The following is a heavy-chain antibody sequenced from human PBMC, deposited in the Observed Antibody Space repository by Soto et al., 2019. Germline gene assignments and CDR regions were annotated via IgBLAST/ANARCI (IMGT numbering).Heavy chain of an antibody. J-gene: IGHJ6*02. CDR1: GGSFSGYY. Sequence: PSETLSLTCAVYGGSFSGYYWSWSRQPPGKGLEWIGEINHSGSTNYNPSLKSRVTISVDTSKNQFSLKLSSVTAADTAVYYCARDSHCSGGSCYSVGYGMDVWGQGTTVTVSS. CDR3: ARDSHCSGGSCYSVGYGMDV. D-gene: IGHD2-15*01. V-gene: IGHV4-34*01. CDR2: INHSGST.